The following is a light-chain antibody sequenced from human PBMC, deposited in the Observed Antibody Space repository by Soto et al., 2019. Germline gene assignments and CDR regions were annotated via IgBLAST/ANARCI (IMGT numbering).Light chain of an antibody. CDR3: QQYNNWPPT. J-gene: IGKJ4*01. CDR2: GAS. V-gene: IGKV3-15*01. CDR1: QSVTSN. Sequence: EVVMAQSPVTLSVSPGDGATLSCRASQSVTSNLAWYQQKPGQAPRLLIYGASTRATGIPARFSGSGSGTEFTLTISSLQSEDFAVYYCQQYNNWPPTFGGGTNVEIK.